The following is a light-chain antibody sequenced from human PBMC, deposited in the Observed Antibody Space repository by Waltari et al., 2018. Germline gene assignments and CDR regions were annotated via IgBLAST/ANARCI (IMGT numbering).Light chain of an antibody. V-gene: IGLV2-11*01. CDR2: DVD. J-gene: IGLJ2*01. Sequence: QSALTQPRSVSGSPGQSVTISCNGTSSDIGGYNYVSWYQHYPGKAPEVIIYDVDKRASGVPDRFAGSRSGNTASLTVSGLRAEDEADYFCCSYAGAKYTVLFGGGTKLTVL. CDR1: SSDIGGYNY. CDR3: CSYAGAKYTVL.